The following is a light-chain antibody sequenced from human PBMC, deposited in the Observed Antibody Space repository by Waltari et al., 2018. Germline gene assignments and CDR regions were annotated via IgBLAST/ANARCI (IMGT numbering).Light chain of an antibody. CDR3: QQYGSSPQA. V-gene: IGKV3-20*01. CDR2: CAS. Sequence: IVLTQSPGTLSLFPGERATLSCRASQSVSSSYLAWYQQKPGQAPRLLIYCASSRATGIPDRVSGSGSGTDLTLTISRLEPEDFAVYYCQQYGSSPQAFGQGTKVEIK. CDR1: QSVSSSY. J-gene: IGKJ1*01.